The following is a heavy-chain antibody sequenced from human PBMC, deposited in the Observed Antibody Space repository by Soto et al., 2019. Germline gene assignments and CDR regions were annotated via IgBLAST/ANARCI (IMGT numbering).Heavy chain of an antibody. J-gene: IGHJ5*02. CDR1: GGSISSSSYY. Sequence: TSETLSLTCTVSGGSISSSSYYWGWIRQPPGKGLEWIGHIWYSGATYYNPSLKSRVTISIDTSKNQFSLKVSSVTAADTAVYYCARDVVPAGIYGRWFDPWGQGTLVTVSS. V-gene: IGHV4-31*03. D-gene: IGHD2-2*01. CDR2: IWYSGAT. CDR3: ARDVVPAGIYGRWFDP.